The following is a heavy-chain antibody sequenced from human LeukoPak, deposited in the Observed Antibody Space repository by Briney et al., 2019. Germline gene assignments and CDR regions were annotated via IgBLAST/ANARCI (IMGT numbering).Heavy chain of an antibody. CDR1: GFTFSDHY. Sequence: GSLRLSCAASGFTFSDHYMDWVRQAPGKGLEWVASIYSGGMTFYSPSLKSRLTISADTSRNHFSLRLSSVTAADTALYFCARHFDHPTAYFDSWGQGSLVTVSS. V-gene: IGHV4-39*01. CDR2: IYSGGMT. J-gene: IGHJ4*02. CDR3: ARHFDHPTAYFDS. D-gene: IGHD1-14*01.